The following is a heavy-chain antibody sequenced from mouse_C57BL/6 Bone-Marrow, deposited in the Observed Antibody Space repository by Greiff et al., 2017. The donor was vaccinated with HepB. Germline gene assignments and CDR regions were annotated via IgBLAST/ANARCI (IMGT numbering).Heavy chain of an antibody. V-gene: IGHV1-74*01. CDR3: AIYPLYDGYYFDY. CDR1: GYTLTSYW. D-gene: IGHD2-3*01. Sequence: QVQLQQPGAELVKPGASVTVSCKASGYTLTSYWMHWVQQRPGQGLEWIGRIHPSDSDTNYNQKFKGKATLTVNKSSRTDYMQLSSLTSEDSAVYYCAIYPLYDGYYFDYWGQGTTLTVSS. CDR2: IHPSDSDT. J-gene: IGHJ2*01.